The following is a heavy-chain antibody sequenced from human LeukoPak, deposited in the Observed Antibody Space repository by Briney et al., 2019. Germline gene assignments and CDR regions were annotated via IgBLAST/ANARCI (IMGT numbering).Heavy chain of an antibody. Sequence: NPSETLSLTCAVYGGSFSGYYWSWIRQPPGKGLEWIGEINHSGSTNYNPSLKSRVTMSVDTSKNQFSLKLSSVTAADTAVYYCAREEMTTVNKFDYWGQGTLVTVSS. CDR1: GGSFSGYY. D-gene: IGHD4-17*01. J-gene: IGHJ4*02. V-gene: IGHV4-34*01. CDR2: INHSGST. CDR3: AREEMTTVNKFDY.